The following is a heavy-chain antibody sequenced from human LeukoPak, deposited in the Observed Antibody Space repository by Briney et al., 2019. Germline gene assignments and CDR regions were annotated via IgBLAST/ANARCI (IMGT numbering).Heavy chain of an antibody. D-gene: IGHD3-3*01. CDR1: GYTFTSYG. V-gene: IGHV1-18*01. J-gene: IGHJ6*03. CDR2: ISAYNGNT. Sequence: ASVKVSCKASGYTFTSYGISWVRQAPGQGLEWMGWISAYNGNTNYAQKLQGRVTMTTDTSTSTAYMELRSLRSEDTAVYYCARGVRFLEWLLRGHYYMDVWGKGTTVTVSS. CDR3: ARGVRFLEWLLRGHYYMDV.